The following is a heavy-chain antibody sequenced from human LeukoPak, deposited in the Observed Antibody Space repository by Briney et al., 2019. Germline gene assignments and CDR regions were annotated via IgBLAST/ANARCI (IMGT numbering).Heavy chain of an antibody. D-gene: IGHD4-23*01. Sequence: SETLSLTCTVSGGSISSYYWSWIRQPPGKGLVWIGYIYYSGSTNYNPSLKSRVTISVDTSKNQFSLKLSSVTAADTAVYYCARGVSYYYYMDVWGKGTTVTVSS. CDR3: ARGVSYYYYMDV. J-gene: IGHJ6*03. CDR2: IYYSGST. V-gene: IGHV4-59*01. CDR1: GGSISSYY.